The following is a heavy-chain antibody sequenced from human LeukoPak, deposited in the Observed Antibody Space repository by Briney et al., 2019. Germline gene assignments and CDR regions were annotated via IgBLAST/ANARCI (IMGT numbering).Heavy chain of an antibody. CDR3: ARAPMVVAATDAGYNWFDP. J-gene: IGHJ5*02. D-gene: IGHD2-15*01. Sequence: SETLSLTCAVSGYSISSGYYWGWIRQPPGKGLEWIGSIYHSGSTYYNPSLKSRVTISVDTSKNQFSLKLSSVTAADTAVYYCARAPMVVAATDAGYNWFDPWGQGTLVTVSS. CDR2: IYHSGST. CDR1: GYSISSGYY. V-gene: IGHV4-38-2*01.